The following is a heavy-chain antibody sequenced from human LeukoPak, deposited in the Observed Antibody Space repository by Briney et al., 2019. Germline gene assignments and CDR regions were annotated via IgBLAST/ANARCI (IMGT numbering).Heavy chain of an antibody. J-gene: IGHJ4*02. CDR1: GDSISTSTYH. CDR2: IFYSGTT. Sequence: SETLSLTCTLSGDSISTSTYHWGWIRPPPGKGLEWLATIFYSGTTSYSPSLKRRVALSVGTSKHPFSLTLSSVTAADTAVYYCARLAGPRNFINYWGQGSLVTVSS. CDR3: ARLAGPRNFINY. V-gene: IGHV4-39*02. D-gene: IGHD6-19*01.